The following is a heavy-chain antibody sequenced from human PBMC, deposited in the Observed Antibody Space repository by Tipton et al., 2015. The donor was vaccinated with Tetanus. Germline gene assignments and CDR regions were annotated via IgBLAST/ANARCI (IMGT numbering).Heavy chain of an antibody. CDR1: GYTFTGYY. D-gene: IGHD3-22*01. V-gene: IGHV1-2*02. CDR2: IDPNSGDT. Sequence: VQLVQSGAELKKPGASVKVSCTASGYTFTGYYMYWVRQAPGQGLEWVGWIDPNSGDTIYAQNFQGRVTMTRDTSISTGYMVRGRLRSDDPAVDYCARDRGDYIYHGIDVWGPETTVPVPS. CDR3: ARDRGDYIYHGIDV. J-gene: IGHJ6*02.